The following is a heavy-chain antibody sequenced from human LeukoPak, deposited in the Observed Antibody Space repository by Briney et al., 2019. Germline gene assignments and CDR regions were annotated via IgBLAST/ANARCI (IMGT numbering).Heavy chain of an antibody. J-gene: IGHJ6*03. CDR3: AKNVPDYGVYYYYMDV. CDR1: GFTFRSYG. D-gene: IGHD4-17*01. Sequence: PGGSLRLSCVASGFTFRSYGIHWVRQAPGKGLEWVSAISGSGGSTYYADSVKGRFTISRDNSKNTLYLQMNSLRAEDTAVYYCAKNVPDYGVYYYYMDVWGKGTTVTISS. CDR2: ISGSGGST. V-gene: IGHV3-23*01.